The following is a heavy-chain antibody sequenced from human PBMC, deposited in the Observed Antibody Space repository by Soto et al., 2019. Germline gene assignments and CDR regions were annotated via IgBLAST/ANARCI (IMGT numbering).Heavy chain of an antibody. CDR2: INHSGST. J-gene: IGHJ4*02. V-gene: IGHV4-34*01. D-gene: IGHD5-18*01. CDR1: GGSFSGYY. CDR3: ARMVDTAMAPPSGFDY. Sequence: QVQLQQWGAGLLKPSETLSLTCAVYGGSFSGYYWSWIRQPPGKGLEWIGEINHSGSTNYNPSLKSRVTISVDSSKNQFTLKLSSVTAADTAVYYCARMVDTAMAPPSGFDYWGQGTLVTVSS.